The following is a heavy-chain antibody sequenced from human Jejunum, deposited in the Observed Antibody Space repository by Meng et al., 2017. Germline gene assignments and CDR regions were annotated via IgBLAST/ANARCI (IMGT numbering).Heavy chain of an antibody. Sequence: QVQLQESGPGLVSPSETLSLIGTVSGGSVSRAGYQWGWIRQPPGKGLEWIGYASTNYNPSLKSRVTISLDTSRNQFSLSLSSVTAADTAVYYCARDHMGSLDYWGQGILVTVSS. V-gene: IGHV4-61*08. CDR2: AST. CDR1: GGSVSRAGYQ. J-gene: IGHJ4*02. D-gene: IGHD1-26*01. CDR3: ARDHMGSLDY.